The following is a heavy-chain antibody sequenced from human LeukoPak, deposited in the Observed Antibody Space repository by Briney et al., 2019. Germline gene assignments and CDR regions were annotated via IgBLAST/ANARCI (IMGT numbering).Heavy chain of an antibody. CDR1: GYTLTELS. V-gene: IGHV1-24*01. Sequence: GASVKVSCKVSGYTLTELSMHWVRQAPGKGLEWMGGFDPEDGETIYAQKFQGRVTMTEDTSTDTAYMELSSLRSEDTAVYYCAMSLIDSTPLPFDYWGQGTLVTVSS. D-gene: IGHD3-22*01. CDR2: FDPEDGET. J-gene: IGHJ4*02. CDR3: AMSLIDSTPLPFDY.